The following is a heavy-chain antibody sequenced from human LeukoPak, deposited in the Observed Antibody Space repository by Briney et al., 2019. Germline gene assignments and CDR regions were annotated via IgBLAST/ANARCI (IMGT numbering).Heavy chain of an antibody. CDR3: ARDTRDGYNFDY. J-gene: IGHJ4*02. D-gene: IGHD5-24*01. CDR2: IIPIFGTA. CDR1: GYIFINFFSSYG. V-gene: IGHV1-69*13. Sequence: GASVKVSCKASGYIFINFFSSYGISWVRQAPGQGLEWMGGIIPIFGTANYAQKFQGRVTITADESTSTAYMELSSLRSEDTAVYCCARDTRDGYNFDYWGQGTLVTVSS.